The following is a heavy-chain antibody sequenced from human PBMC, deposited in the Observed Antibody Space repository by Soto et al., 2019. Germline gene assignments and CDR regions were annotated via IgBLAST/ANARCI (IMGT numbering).Heavy chain of an antibody. V-gene: IGHV4-61*01. Sequence: PSETLSLTCTVSGGSVSSGSYYWSWIRQPPGKGLEWIGYIYYSGSTNYNPSLKSRVTISVDTSKNQFSLKLSSVTAADTAVYYCASSVSYDFWSGYYSFGYWGQGTLVTVSS. CDR1: GGSVSSGSYY. CDR2: IYYSGST. D-gene: IGHD3-3*01. J-gene: IGHJ4*02. CDR3: ASSVSYDFWSGYYSFGY.